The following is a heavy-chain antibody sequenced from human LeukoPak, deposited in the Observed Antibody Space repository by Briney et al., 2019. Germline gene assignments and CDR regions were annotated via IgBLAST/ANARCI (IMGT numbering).Heavy chain of an antibody. CDR3: AKASWVSNADAVL. Sequence: GGSLRLSCAASGFTFSSYAMSWVRQAPGKGLEWVSVITTSGGATFYADSVKGRFTISRDNSNNTLSLQMNALRAEDTAVYYCAKASWVSNADAVLWGQGTVVTVSS. D-gene: IGHD1-1*01. V-gene: IGHV3-23*01. J-gene: IGHJ4*02. CDR2: ITTSGGAT. CDR1: GFTFSSYA.